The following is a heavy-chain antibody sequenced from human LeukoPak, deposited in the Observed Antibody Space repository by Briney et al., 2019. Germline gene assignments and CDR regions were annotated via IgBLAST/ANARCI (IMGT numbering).Heavy chain of an antibody. CDR2: NSSSSSYI. CDR3: ARGEALAAPVGDY. Sequence: PGGSLRPSCAASGFTFSSYSMNWVRQAPGKGLEWVSSNSSSSSYIYYADSVKGRFTISRDNAKNSLYLQMNSLRAEDTAVYYCARGEALAAPVGDYWGQGTLVTVSS. V-gene: IGHV3-21*01. D-gene: IGHD6-6*01. J-gene: IGHJ4*02. CDR1: GFTFSSYS.